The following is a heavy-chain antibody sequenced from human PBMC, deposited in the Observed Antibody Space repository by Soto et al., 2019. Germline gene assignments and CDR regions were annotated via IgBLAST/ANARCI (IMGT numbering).Heavy chain of an antibody. CDR1: GFTFSDFD. J-gene: IGHJ4*02. Sequence: VQLVESGGGLVKPGGSLRLSCAASGFTFSDFDMAWIRQAPGKGLEWISSISVSRSRTHYADSVKGRFTISRDNAQNSLFLQMNSLRADDTARYFCARDRRVVGSVRYRFNGWGQGTLVIVSS. CDR2: ISVSRSRT. CDR3: ARDRRVVGSVRYRFNG. V-gene: IGHV3-11*06. D-gene: IGHD2-21*01.